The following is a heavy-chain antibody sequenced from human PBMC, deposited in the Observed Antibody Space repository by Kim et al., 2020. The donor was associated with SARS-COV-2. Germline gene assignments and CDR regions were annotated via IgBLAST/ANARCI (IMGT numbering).Heavy chain of an antibody. CDR3: AKDLRYHDAFDI. Sequence: GGSLRLSCAASGFTFSSYAMSWVRQAPGKGLEWVSVIYSGGSSTYYADSVKGRFTISRDNSKNTLYLQMNSLRAEDTAVYYCAKDLRYHDAFDIWGQGTMVTVSS. CDR1: GFTFSSYA. J-gene: IGHJ3*02. D-gene: IGHD1-20*01. V-gene: IGHV3-23*03. CDR2: IYSGGSST.